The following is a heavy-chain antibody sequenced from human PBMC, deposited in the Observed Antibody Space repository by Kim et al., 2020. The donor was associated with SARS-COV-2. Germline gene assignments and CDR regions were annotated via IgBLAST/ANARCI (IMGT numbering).Heavy chain of an antibody. J-gene: IGHJ4*02. CDR2: IYSGGST. CDR3: ARERARRGGFDY. D-gene: IGHD3-16*01. Sequence: GGSLRLSCAASGFTVSSNYMSWVRQAPGKGLEWVSVIYSGGSTYYADSVKGLFTISRDNSKNTLYLQMNSLRAEDTAVYYCARERARRGGFDYWGQGTLVTVSS. V-gene: IGHV3-53*01. CDR1: GFTVSSNY.